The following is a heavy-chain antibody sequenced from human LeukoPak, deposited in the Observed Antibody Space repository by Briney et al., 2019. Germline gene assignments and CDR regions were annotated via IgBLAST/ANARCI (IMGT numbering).Heavy chain of an antibody. Sequence: GGSLRLSCAASGFIFRNYGMNWVRQAPGKGLEWVSGISPRGEIKYYADSVKGRFTISRDNSKNTLYLQMNSLRDEDTALYYCAIHGGGTIRIEAFDVWGQGTMVTISS. CDR2: ISPRGEIK. CDR3: AIHGGGTIRIEAFDV. V-gene: IGHV3-23*01. CDR1: GFIFRNYG. D-gene: IGHD3-3*01. J-gene: IGHJ3*01.